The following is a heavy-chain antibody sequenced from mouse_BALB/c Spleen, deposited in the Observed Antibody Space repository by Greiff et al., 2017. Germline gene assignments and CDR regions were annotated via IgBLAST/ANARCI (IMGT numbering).Heavy chain of an antibody. CDR3: ARRESYYAMDY. CDR1: GYTFTNYW. J-gene: IGHJ4*01. CDR2: IYPGGGYT. Sequence: QVQLQQSGAELVRPGTSVKISCKASGYTFTNYWLGWVKQRPGHGLEWIGDIYPGGGYTNYNEKFKGKATLTADTSSSTAYMQLSSLTSEDSAVYFCARRESYYAMDYWGQGTSVTVSS. V-gene: IGHV1-63*02.